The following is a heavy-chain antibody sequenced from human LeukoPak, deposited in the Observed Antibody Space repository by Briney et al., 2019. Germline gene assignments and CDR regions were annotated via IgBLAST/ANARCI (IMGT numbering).Heavy chain of an antibody. CDR3: AKDNRYSSSWFDY. Sequence: GGSLRLSCAASGFTFDDYAMHWVRQAPGKGLEWVSGISWNSGSIGYADSVKGRFTISRDNAKNSLYLQMNSLRAEDTALYYCAKDNRYSSSWFDYWGQGTLVTVSS. CDR1: GFTFDDYA. V-gene: IGHV3-9*01. D-gene: IGHD6-13*01. CDR2: ISWNSGSI. J-gene: IGHJ4*02.